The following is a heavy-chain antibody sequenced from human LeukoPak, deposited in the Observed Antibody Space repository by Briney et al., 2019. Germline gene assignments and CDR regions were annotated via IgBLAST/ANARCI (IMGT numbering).Heavy chain of an antibody. V-gene: IGHV3-23*01. D-gene: IGHD5-24*01. J-gene: IGHJ3*02. Sequence: GGSLRLSCAASGFTFSSYAMSWVRQAPGKALEWVSSITTSGGRTNYADSVKGRFTISRDNSKNTLYLQMNSLRAEDTAVYYCAKALRGDGDNASDMWGQGTMVTVSS. CDR2: ITTSGGRT. CDR1: GFTFSSYA. CDR3: AKALRGDGDNASDM.